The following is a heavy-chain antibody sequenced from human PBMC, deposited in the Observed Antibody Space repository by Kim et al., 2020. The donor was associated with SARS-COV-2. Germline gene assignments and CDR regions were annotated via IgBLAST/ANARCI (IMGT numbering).Heavy chain of an antibody. CDR1: GGSISGGDYY. V-gene: IGHV4-30-4*01. Sequence: SETLSLTCTVSGGSISGGDYYWSWIRQSPGKGLEWIGHMYYSGSTYYNPSLKSRVTISIDTSKNQFSLKLSSVTAADTAVYYCARVDTMIRGVVQSFDYWGQGTLVTVSS. J-gene: IGHJ4*02. D-gene: IGHD3-10*01. CDR2: MYYSGST. CDR3: ARVDTMIRGVVQSFDY.